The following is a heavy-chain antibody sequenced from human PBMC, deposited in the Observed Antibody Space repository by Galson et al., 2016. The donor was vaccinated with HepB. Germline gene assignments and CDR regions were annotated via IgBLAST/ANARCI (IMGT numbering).Heavy chain of an antibody. CDR3: ARDNRWYYYDSSGYYYGAFDM. V-gene: IGHV3-48*02. D-gene: IGHD3-22*01. J-gene: IGHJ3*02. CDR2: ISITSTTK. CDR1: GFTLSRHS. Sequence: SLRLSCAGSGFTLSRHSMSWVRQASGKGLEWISYISITSTTKYYADSVKGRFTISRDNAKNSLYLQMNSLRDEDTAVYYCARDNRWYYYDSSGYYYGAFDMWGQGTMVTVSS.